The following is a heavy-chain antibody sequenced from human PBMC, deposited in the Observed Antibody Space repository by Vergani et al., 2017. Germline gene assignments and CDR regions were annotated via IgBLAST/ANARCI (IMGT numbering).Heavy chain of an antibody. CDR1: GGSISSSSYY. CDR2: IYYSGST. Sequence: QLQLQESGPGLVKPSETLSLTCTVSGGSISSSSYYWGWIRQPPGKGLEWIGSIYYSGSTYYNPSLKSRVTISVDRSKNQFSLKLSSVTAADTAVYYCARGDYYYGMDVWGQGTTVTVSS. J-gene: IGHJ6*02. V-gene: IGHV4-39*07. CDR3: ARGDYYYGMDV.